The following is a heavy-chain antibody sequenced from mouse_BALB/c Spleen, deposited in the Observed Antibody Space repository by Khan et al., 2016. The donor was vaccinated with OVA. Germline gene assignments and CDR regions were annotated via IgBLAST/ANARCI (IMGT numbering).Heavy chain of an antibody. J-gene: IGHJ2*01. CDR2: IRYSGST. CDR1: GYSITSGYG. V-gene: IGHV3-1*02. CDR3: ARTGRIKY. Sequence: VQLKQSGPGLVKPSQSLSLTCPVTGYSITSGYGWNWIRQFPGNKLEWMGYIRYSGSTNYNPSLKSRISITRDTSKNQFFLQLNSVTTEDTATYYWARTGRIKYWGQGTTLTVSS. D-gene: IGHD1-1*01.